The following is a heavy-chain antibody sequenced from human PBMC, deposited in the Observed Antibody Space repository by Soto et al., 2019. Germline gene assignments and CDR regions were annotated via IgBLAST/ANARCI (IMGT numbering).Heavy chain of an antibody. CDR3: ARGQKKSSSSRILPTETTWFDP. Sequence: QVQLQQWGAGLLKPSETLSLTCAVYGGSFSGYYWSWIRQPPGKGLEWIGEIDHSGSTKYNPSLKSRVIISVDTSKKQFSLKVSSVTVADTAVYYIARGQKKSSSSRILPTETTWFDPWGQGTLVIVSS. J-gene: IGHJ5*02. CDR1: GGSFSGYY. V-gene: IGHV4-34*01. D-gene: IGHD6-6*01. CDR2: IDHSGST.